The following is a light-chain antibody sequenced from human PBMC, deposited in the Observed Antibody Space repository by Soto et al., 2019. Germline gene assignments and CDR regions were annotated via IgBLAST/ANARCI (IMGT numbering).Light chain of an antibody. CDR2: DNN. CDR1: SSNIGNNY. CDR3: GTWDSSLSAV. V-gene: IGLV1-51*01. Sequence: QSALTQPPSVSAAPGQKVTISCSGSSSNIGNNYVSWYQQLPGTAPKLLIYDNNKRPSGIPDRFSGSKSGTSATLGITGLQTGDEGDYYCGTWDSSLSAVFGGGTKLTVL. J-gene: IGLJ2*01.